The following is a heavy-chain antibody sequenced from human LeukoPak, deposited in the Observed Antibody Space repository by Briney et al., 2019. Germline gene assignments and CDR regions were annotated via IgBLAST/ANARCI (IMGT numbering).Heavy chain of an antibody. CDR2: ISGSGGST. D-gene: IGHD3-10*01. CDR3: VVTMVRGVIPHPFDY. CDR1: GFTFSSYA. V-gene: IGHV3-23*01. Sequence: GGSLRLSCAASGFTFSSYAMSWVRQAPGKGLEWVSAISGSGGSTYYADSVKGRFTISRDDSKNTLYLQMNSLRAEDTAVYYCVVTMVRGVIPHPFDYWGQGTLVTVSS. J-gene: IGHJ4*02.